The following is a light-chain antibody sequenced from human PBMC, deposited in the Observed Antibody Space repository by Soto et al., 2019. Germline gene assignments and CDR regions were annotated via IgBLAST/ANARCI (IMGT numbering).Light chain of an antibody. CDR1: RSNIGAGYD. CDR2: GNK. CDR3: ISYTSSSTWV. Sequence: QSVLTQPPSVSGVPGQKITISCTGSRSNIGAGYDVHWYQQFRGTAPKLLIYGNKNRPSGVPDRFSGSKSGTSASLAITGLQAEDEADYYCISYTSSSTWVFGGGTKLTVL. V-gene: IGLV1-40*02. J-gene: IGLJ3*02.